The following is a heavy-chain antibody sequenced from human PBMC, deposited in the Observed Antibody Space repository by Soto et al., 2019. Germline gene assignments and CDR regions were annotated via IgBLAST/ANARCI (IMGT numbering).Heavy chain of an antibody. V-gene: IGHV1-69*06. CDR3: ARSIVVVTADAFDI. CDR2: IIPIFGTA. D-gene: IGHD2-21*02. J-gene: IGHJ3*02. Sequence: QVQLVQSGAEVKKPGSSVKVSCKASGGTFSSYAISWVRQAPGQGLDWMGGIIPIFGTANYAQKFQGRVTITADKSTSTAYMELSSLRSEDTAVYYCARSIVVVTADAFDIWGQGTMVTVSS. CDR1: GGTFSSYA.